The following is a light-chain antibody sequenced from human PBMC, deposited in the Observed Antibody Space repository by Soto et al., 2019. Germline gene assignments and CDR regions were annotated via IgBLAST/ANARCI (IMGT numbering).Light chain of an antibody. Sequence: AIQMTQFSSSLSASVGDRVTITCRASQGIRNELGWYQQKPGKAPKLLIYAASSLQSGVPSRFRGSGSGTNFSLTISSLHPEDFATYYCLQDFNYPWTFGQGTKVDIK. CDR3: LQDFNYPWT. V-gene: IGKV1-6*01. CDR2: AAS. J-gene: IGKJ1*01. CDR1: QGIRNE.